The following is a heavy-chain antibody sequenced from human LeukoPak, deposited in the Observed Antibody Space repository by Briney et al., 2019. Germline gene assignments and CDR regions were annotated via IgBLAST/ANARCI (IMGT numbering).Heavy chain of an antibody. CDR2: ISSNGGST. D-gene: IGHD4-17*01. Sequence: GGSLRLSCAASGFTFISYAMPWFRQAPGKGLEYVSAISSNGGSTYYANSVKGRFTISRDNSKNTLYLQMGSLRAEDMAVYYCARRRPYGDYDDYWGQGTLVTVSS. V-gene: IGHV3-64*01. CDR3: ARRRPYGDYDDY. J-gene: IGHJ4*02. CDR1: GFTFISYA.